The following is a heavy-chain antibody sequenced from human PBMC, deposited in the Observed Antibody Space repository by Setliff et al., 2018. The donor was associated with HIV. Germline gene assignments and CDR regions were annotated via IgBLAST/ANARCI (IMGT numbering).Heavy chain of an antibody. CDR1: GGSFSGYY. J-gene: IGHJ5*02. Sequence: SETLSLTCAVYGGSFSGYYWSWIRQPPGQGLECIGAIYHSGGTNYNPSLKSRVTISFEKSKNHFSLELRPVTAADTAVYYCARVITMVWTTFDPWGQGTLVTVSS. D-gene: IGHD3-10*01. CDR3: ARVITMVWTTFDP. V-gene: IGHV4-34*01. CDR2: IYHSGGT.